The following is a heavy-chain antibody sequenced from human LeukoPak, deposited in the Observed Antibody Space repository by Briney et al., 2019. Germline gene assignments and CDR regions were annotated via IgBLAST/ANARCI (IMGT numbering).Heavy chain of an antibody. CDR2: IWYDGSNK. D-gene: IGHD6-19*01. J-gene: IGHJ4*02. Sequence: GGSLRLSCAASGFTFSSYGMHWVRQAPGKGLEWVAVIWYDGSNKYYADSVKGRFTISRGNSKNTLYLQMDSLRAEDTAVYYCARERIAVAGDYYFDYWGQGTLVTVSS. CDR3: ARERIAVAGDYYFDY. V-gene: IGHV3-33*01. CDR1: GFTFSSYG.